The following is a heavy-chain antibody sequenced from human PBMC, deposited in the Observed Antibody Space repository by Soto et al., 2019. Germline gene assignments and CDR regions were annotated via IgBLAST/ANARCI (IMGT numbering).Heavy chain of an antibody. V-gene: IGHV3-64*01. J-gene: IGHJ4*02. Sequence: EVQLAESGGGMVQPGGSLRLSCVASGFTFSSYDMHWVRQAPGKGLEYVSSISSNGGTTYYGNSVKGRFTSSRDNSKNTRDRQMGSLRADDIAVDYCGRRGSGDYDYWGQGTLVTVSS. CDR3: GRRGSGDYDY. D-gene: IGHD3-10*01. CDR2: ISSNGGTT. CDR1: GFTFSSYD.